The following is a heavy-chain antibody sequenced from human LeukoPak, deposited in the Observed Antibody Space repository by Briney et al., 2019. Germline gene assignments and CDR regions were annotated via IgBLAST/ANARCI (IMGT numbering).Heavy chain of an antibody. CDR1: GFTFDDYA. V-gene: IGHV3-9*01. Sequence: PGRSLRLSCAASGFTFDDYAMHWVRQAPGKGLEWVSGISWNSGSIGYADSVKGRFTISRDNAKNSLYLQMNSLRAEDTALYYCAKDTSSGYYNYYGMDVWGQGTTVTVSS. CDR2: ISWNSGSI. J-gene: IGHJ6*02. D-gene: IGHD3-22*01. CDR3: AKDTSSGYYNYYGMDV.